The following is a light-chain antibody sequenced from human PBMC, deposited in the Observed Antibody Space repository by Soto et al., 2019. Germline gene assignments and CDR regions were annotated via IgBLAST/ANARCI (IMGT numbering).Light chain of an antibody. CDR1: SSDVGGYNY. Sequence: QSALTQPRSVSGSPGQSVTMSCTGTSSDVGGYNYVSWYQQHPGKAPKLIIYDVSKRPSGVPDRFSGSKSGNTASLTISGLQAEDEGDYYCCSYAGSYTVVFGGGTKLTVL. V-gene: IGLV2-11*01. CDR3: CSYAGSYTVV. J-gene: IGLJ2*01. CDR2: DVS.